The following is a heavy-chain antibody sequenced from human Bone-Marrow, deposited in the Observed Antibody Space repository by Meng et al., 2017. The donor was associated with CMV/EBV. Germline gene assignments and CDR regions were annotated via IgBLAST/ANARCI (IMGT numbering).Heavy chain of an antibody. Sequence: SETLSLTCTVSGGSISSGDYYWSWIRQPPGKGLEWIGYIYYSGSTYYNPSLKSRLIVSVDTSKNQFSLKLSSMTAADTAVYHCARDRTIFGVVGYWGQGTLVTVSS. CDR1: GGSISSGDYY. V-gene: IGHV4-31*03. J-gene: IGHJ4*02. CDR3: ARDRTIFGVVGY. D-gene: IGHD3-3*01. CDR2: IYYSGST.